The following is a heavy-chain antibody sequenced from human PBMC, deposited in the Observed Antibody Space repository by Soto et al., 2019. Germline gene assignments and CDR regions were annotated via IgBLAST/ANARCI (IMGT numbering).Heavy chain of an antibody. CDR3: ARGPYCSGGSCFPYDV. J-gene: IGHJ6*02. CDR2: MNPNSGNT. Sequence: GASVKVSCKASGYTFTSYDINWVRQATGQGLEWMGWMNPNSGNTGYAQKFQGRVTMTRNTSISTAYMELSSLRSEDTAVYYCARGPYCSGGSCFPYDVWGQGTTVTVS. CDR1: GYTFTSYD. V-gene: IGHV1-8*01. D-gene: IGHD2-15*01.